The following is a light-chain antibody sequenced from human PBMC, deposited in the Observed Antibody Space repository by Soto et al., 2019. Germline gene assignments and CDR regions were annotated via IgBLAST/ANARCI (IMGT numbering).Light chain of an antibody. CDR3: QQYYSYPWT. Sequence: EIVMTQSPATLSVSPGEGATLSCRASQSVSSNLAWYQQKPGQAPRLLIYGASTRATGIPARFSGSGSGTDFTLTISCLQSEDFATYYCQQYYSYPWTFGQGTKVDIK. CDR2: GAS. J-gene: IGKJ1*01. CDR1: QSVSSN. V-gene: IGKV3-15*01.